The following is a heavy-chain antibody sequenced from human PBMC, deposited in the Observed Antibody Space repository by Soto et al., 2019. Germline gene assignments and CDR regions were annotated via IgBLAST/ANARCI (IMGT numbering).Heavy chain of an antibody. J-gene: IGHJ6*02. D-gene: IGHD3-10*01. V-gene: IGHV5-10-1*01. Sequence: GESLKISCKGSEYSFTSYWISWVCQMPGKGLEWMGRIDPSDSYTNYSPSFQGHVTISADKSISTAYLQWSSLKASDTAMYYCALYYYGSGTIRYYYYGMDVWGQGTTVTVSS. CDR3: ALYYYGSGTIRYYYYGMDV. CDR1: EYSFTSYW. CDR2: IDPSDSYT.